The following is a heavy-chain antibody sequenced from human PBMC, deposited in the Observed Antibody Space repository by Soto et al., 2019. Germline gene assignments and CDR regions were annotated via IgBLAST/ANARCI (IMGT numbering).Heavy chain of an antibody. CDR2: ISYDGSNK. CDR3: AKLLSGLKDAFDI. J-gene: IGHJ3*02. D-gene: IGHD2-15*01. CDR1: GFTFSSYG. Sequence: QVQLVESGGGVVQPGRSLRLSCAASGFTFSSYGMHWVRQAPGKGLEWVAVISYDGSNKYYADSVKGRFTISRDNSKNTLYLQMNSLRAEDTAVYYCAKLLSGLKDAFDIWGQGKMGTGSS. V-gene: IGHV3-30*18.